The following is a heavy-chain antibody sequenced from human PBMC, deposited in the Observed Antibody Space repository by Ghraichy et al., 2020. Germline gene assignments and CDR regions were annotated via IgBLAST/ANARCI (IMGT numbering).Heavy chain of an antibody. CDR3: ARAPYNWNGNWLDP. CDR2: IYKTGST. Sequence: SETLSLTCSVSGGSISSSNHYWAWIRQPPGKGLEWIGSIYKTGSTHYNASLKSRVTISIDTSMNQFSLKLRSVTAADTAVYYCARAPYNWNGNWLDPWGQGTLVTVSS. V-gene: IGHV4-39*01. J-gene: IGHJ5*02. CDR1: GGSISSSNHY. D-gene: IGHD1-20*01.